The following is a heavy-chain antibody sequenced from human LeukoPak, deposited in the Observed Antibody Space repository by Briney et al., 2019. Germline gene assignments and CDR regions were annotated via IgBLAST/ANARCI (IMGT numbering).Heavy chain of an antibody. D-gene: IGHD4-17*01. J-gene: IGHJ4*02. Sequence: ASVKVSCKASGYTFSGYYMHWVRQAPGQGLEWMGIINPSGGSTSYAQKFQGRVTMTRDMSTSTVYMELSSLRSEDTAVYYCARAGDYGDYFRGTFDYWGQGTLVTVSS. CDR2: INPSGGST. CDR1: GYTFSGYY. V-gene: IGHV1-46*01. CDR3: ARAGDYGDYFRGTFDY.